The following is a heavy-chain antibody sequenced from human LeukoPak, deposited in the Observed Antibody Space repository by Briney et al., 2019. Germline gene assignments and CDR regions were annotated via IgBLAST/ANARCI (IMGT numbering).Heavy chain of an antibody. Sequence: SETLSLTCAVYGGSFSGYYWSWIRQPPGKGLEWIGEINHSGSTNYNPSLKSRVTMSVDTSKNQFSLKLSSVTAADTAVYYCARGGCSGGSCYIEYFQHWGQGTLVTVSS. D-gene: IGHD2-15*01. V-gene: IGHV4-34*01. CDR1: GGSFSGYY. CDR2: INHSGST. J-gene: IGHJ1*01. CDR3: ARGGCSGGSCYIEYFQH.